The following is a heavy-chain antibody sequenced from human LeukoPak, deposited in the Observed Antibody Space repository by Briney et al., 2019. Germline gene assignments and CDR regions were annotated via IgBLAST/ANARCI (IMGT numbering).Heavy chain of an antibody. D-gene: IGHD1-26*01. J-gene: IGHJ4*02. CDR2: INPNSVGT. Sequence: GASVKVSCKASRYTFTVYYMHWVRQAPGQGLEWMGWINPNSVGTNYAQKIQGRVTMTRDTSISTAYMELSRLRSDDTAVYYCAKVVGGPYYFDYWGQGTLVTVSS. V-gene: IGHV1-2*02. CDR3: AKVVGGPYYFDY. CDR1: RYTFTVYY.